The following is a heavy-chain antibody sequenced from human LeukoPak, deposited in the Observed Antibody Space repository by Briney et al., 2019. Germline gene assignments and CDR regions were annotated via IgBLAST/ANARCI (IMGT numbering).Heavy chain of an antibody. J-gene: IGHJ4*02. CDR1: GFTFSSYW. D-gene: IGHD6-6*01. V-gene: IGHV3-74*01. CDR2: INSDGSST. CDR3: ASIAARRPSDY. Sequence: PGGSLRLSCAASGFTFSSYWMHWVRQAPGKGLVWVSRINSDGSSTSYADSVKGRFTISRDNAKNTLHLQMNSLRAEDTAVYYCASIAARRPSDYWGQGTLVTVSS.